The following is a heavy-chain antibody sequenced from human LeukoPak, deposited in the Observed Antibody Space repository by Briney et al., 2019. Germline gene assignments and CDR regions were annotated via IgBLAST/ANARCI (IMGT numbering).Heavy chain of an antibody. CDR2: IYYSGST. CDR1: GGSISSYY. V-gene: IGHV4-59*01. Sequence: SETLSLTCTVSGGSISSYYWSWIRQPPGKGLEWIGYIYYSGSTNYNPSLKSRVTISVDTSKNQFSLKLSSVTAADTAVYCCAREVSTVTTKDAFDIWGQGTMVTVSS. CDR3: AREVSTVTTKDAFDI. D-gene: IGHD4-17*01. J-gene: IGHJ3*02.